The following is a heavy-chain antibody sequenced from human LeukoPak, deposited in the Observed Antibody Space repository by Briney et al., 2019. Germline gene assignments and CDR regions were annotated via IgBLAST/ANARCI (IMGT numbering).Heavy chain of an antibody. J-gene: IGHJ4*02. CDR1: GYSISSGYY. CDR2: IYHSGST. Sequence: SETLSLTCTVSGYSISSGYYWGWIRQPPGKGLEWIGSIYHSGSTYYNPPLKSRVTISVDTSKNQFSLKLSSVTAADTAVYYCARRSSSSSWYYFDYWGQGTLVTVSS. CDR3: ARRSSSSSWYYFDY. D-gene: IGHD6-13*01. V-gene: IGHV4-38-2*02.